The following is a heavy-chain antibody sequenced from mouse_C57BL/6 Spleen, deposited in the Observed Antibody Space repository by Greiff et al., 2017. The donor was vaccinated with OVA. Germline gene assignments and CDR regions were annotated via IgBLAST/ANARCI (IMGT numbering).Heavy chain of an antibody. J-gene: IGHJ1*03. CDR1: GYTFTSYW. Sequence: QVQLQQPGAELVMPGASVKLSCKASGYTFTSYWMHWVKQRPGQGLEWIGEIDPSDSYTNYNQKFKGKSTLTVDKSSSTAYMQLSSLTSEDSAVYYGAALYYGSRKDWNFDVWGTGTTVTVSS. CDR3: AALYYGSRKDWNFDV. CDR2: IDPSDSYT. V-gene: IGHV1-69*01. D-gene: IGHD1-1*01.